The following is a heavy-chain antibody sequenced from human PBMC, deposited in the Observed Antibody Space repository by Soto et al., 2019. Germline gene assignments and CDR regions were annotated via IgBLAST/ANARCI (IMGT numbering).Heavy chain of an antibody. CDR2: FYHDGTT. J-gene: IGHJ4*02. CDR3: AGSRYCSSTTCYFFDS. Sequence: PSETLSLTCTVSGASIRSDGYSWSWTRQPPGKGLEWIGYFYHDGTTYYNPSLRSRVTISVDKSKNQFSLRLISVTAADTAVYYCAGSRYCSSTTCYFFDSWGQGAPVTVSS. V-gene: IGHV4-30-2*01. CDR1: GASIRSDGYS. D-gene: IGHD2-2*01.